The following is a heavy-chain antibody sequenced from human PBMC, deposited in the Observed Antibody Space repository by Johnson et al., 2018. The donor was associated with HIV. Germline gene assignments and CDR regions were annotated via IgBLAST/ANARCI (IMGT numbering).Heavy chain of an antibody. J-gene: IGHJ3*02. CDR3: AREWYGVRGVNDAFDI. D-gene: IGHD3-10*01. CDR1: GFTFSSYA. Sequence: VQLVESGGGVVRPGGSLRLSCAASGFTFSSYAMSWVRQAPGKGLEWVSAISGSGGSIYYADSVKGRFTISRDNARNSLYLQMNSLRAEDTAVYYCAREWYGVRGVNDAFDIWGQGTMVTVSS. V-gene: IGHV3-23*04. CDR2: ISGSGGSI.